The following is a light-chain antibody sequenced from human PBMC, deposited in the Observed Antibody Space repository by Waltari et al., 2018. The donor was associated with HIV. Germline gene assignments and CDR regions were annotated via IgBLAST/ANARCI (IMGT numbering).Light chain of an antibody. CDR1: SANIAAGSA. J-gene: IGLJ2*01. Sequence: QSVLTQPPSVSGAPGQRVTISCTGSSANIAAGSAVDCYQQLPGTAPKRLIYGNTNRLSGVPDRFSGSKSGTSPSLAITGLQAEYEADYYCQSYDSSLTGSVFGGGTKLTVL. CDR3: QSYDSSLTGSV. CDR2: GNT. V-gene: IGLV1-40*01.